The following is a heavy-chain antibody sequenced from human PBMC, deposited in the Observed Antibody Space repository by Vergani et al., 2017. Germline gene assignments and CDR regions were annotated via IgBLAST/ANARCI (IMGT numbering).Heavy chain of an antibody. CDR2: MDYSGST. J-gene: IGHJ4*02. D-gene: IGHD2-15*01. CDR3: VSKRGACRAAYCHSYDF. Sequence: QVQLQESCPGLVKPSETLSLTCTVSGDSVISTDYHLGWIRQPPGKGLEWIGSMDYSGSTSYNPSLESRISISFESPKNQFSLRLTSVTAADTAVYYCVSKRGACRAAYCHSYDFWGPGTLVGVSS. CDR1: GDSVISTDYH. V-gene: IGHV4-39*01.